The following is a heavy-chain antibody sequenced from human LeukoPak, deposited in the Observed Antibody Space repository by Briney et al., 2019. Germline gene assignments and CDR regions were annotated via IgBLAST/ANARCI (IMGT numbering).Heavy chain of an antibody. Sequence: EAGGSLRLSCAASGFTFSGYGMHWVRQAPGKGLEWVAFVRYDSSNKYYADSVKGRFTISRDNSKNTLYLQMNSLRAEDTAVYYCARDPPLMGWLYYFDYWGQGTLVTVSS. D-gene: IGHD5-12*01. CDR3: ARDPPLMGWLYYFDY. J-gene: IGHJ4*02. V-gene: IGHV3-30*02. CDR1: GFTFSGYG. CDR2: VRYDSSNK.